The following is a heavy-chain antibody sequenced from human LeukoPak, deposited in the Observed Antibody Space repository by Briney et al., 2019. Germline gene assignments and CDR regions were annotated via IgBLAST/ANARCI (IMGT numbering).Heavy chain of an antibody. CDR3: ARADPYYYDSSGYYSP. CDR1: GGSISSYY. CDR2: IYYSGST. J-gene: IGHJ5*02. V-gene: IGHV4-59*01. D-gene: IGHD3-22*01. Sequence: SETLSLTCTVSGGSISSYYWSWIRQPPGKGLEWIGYIYYSGSTNYNPSLKSRVTISVDTSKNQFSLKLSSVTAADTAVYYRARADPYYYDSSGYYSPWGQGTLVTVSS.